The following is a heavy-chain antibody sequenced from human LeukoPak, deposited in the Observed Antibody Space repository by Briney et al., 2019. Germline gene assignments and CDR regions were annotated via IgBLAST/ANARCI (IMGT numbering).Heavy chain of an antibody. CDR2: IWYDGSNK. J-gene: IGHJ3*02. Sequence: HPGRSLRLSCAASGFTFSSYGMHWVRQAPGKGLEWVAVIWYDGSNKYYADSVKGRFTISRDNSKNTLYLQMNSLRAEDTAVYYCARAGVDILTGYFTLDAFDIWGQGTMVTVSS. CDR1: GFTFSSYG. D-gene: IGHD3-9*01. V-gene: IGHV3-33*01. CDR3: ARAGVDILTGYFTLDAFDI.